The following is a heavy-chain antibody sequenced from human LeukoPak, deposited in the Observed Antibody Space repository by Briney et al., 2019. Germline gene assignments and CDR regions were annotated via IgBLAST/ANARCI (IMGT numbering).Heavy chain of an antibody. CDR1: GYSISSGYY. CDR3: ARVGSGYDLFDY. V-gene: IGHV4-38-2*01. J-gene: IGHJ4*02. Sequence: SETLSLTCAVSGYSISSGYYWGWIRQPPGKGLEWIGSIYHSGSTYYNPSLKSRVTISVDTSKNRFSLKLSSVTAADTAVYYCARVGSGYDLFDYWGQGTLVTVSS. CDR2: IYHSGST. D-gene: IGHD5-12*01.